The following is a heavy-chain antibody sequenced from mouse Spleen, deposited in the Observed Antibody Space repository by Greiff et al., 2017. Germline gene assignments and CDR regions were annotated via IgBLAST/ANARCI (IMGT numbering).Heavy chain of an antibody. CDR2: IDPSDSYT. CDR3: ARGGNYYGSSNFDY. Sequence: QVQLQQPGAELVRPGTSVKLSCKASGYTFTSYWMHWVKQRPGQGLEWIGVIDPSDSYTNYNQKFKGKATLTVDTSSSTAYMQLSSLTSEDSAVYYCARGGNYYGSSNFDYWGQGTTLTVSS. CDR1: GYTFTSYW. D-gene: IGHD1-1*01. J-gene: IGHJ2*01. V-gene: IGHV1-59*01.